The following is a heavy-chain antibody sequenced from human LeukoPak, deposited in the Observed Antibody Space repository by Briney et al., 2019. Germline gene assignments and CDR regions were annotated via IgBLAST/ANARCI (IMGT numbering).Heavy chain of an antibody. J-gene: IGHJ5*02. V-gene: IGHV3-23*01. D-gene: IGHD2-15*01. CDR1: GFTFSSYA. Sequence: TGGSLRLSCAASGFTFSSYAMSWVRQAPGKGLEWVSAISGSGGSTYYADSVKGRFTISRDNSKNTVNLQMNSLRAEDTAIYYCAKDKKDIVVVLAADHWGQGTLVTVSS. CDR2: ISGSGGST. CDR3: AKDKKDIVVVLAADH.